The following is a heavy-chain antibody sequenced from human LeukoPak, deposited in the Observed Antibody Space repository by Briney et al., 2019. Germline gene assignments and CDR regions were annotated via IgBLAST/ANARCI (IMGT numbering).Heavy chain of an antibody. J-gene: IGHJ5*02. V-gene: IGHV3-30-3*01. Sequence: GRSLRLSCAASGFTFSSYAMHWVRQAPGKGLEWVAVISYDGSNKYYADSVKGRFTISRDNSKNTLYLQMNSLRAEDTAVYYCARVEGSWYVPWFDPWGQGTLVTVSS. CDR3: ARVEGSWYVPWFDP. D-gene: IGHD6-13*01. CDR1: GFTFSSYA. CDR2: ISYDGSNK.